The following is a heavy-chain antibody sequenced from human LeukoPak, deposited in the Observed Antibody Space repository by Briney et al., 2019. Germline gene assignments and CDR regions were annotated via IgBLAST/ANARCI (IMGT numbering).Heavy chain of an antibody. CDR3: VRSWKLLQNFDS. D-gene: IGHD1-26*01. CDR1: GFNFNSYT. CDR2: ISYDGGDK. Sequence: GGSLRLSCAASGFNFNSYTMHWVRQAPGKGLEWVAVISYDGGDKFYADSVKGRFTISRGNSKSTLYLEMNNLRTEDTAVYFCVRSWKLLQNFDSWGQGTLVTVSS. V-gene: IGHV3-30*04. J-gene: IGHJ4*02.